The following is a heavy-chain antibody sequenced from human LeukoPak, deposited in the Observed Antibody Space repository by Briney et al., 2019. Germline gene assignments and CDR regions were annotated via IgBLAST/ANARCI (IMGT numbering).Heavy chain of an antibody. V-gene: IGHV4-59*13. CDR1: GGSISSYY. D-gene: IGHD1-26*01. CDR2: IYYSGST. Sequence: SETLSLTCTVSGGSISSYYWSWVRQPPGKGLEWIGFIYYSGSTNHHPSLKSRVAISVDRSKNQFSLKLSSVTAADTAVYYCARDRVGGATAAFDIWGQGTMVTASS. CDR3: ARDRVGGATAAFDI. J-gene: IGHJ3*02.